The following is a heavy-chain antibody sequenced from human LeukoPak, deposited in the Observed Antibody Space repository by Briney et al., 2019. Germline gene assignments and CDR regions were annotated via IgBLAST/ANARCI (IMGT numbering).Heavy chain of an antibody. CDR1: GHTFTRYG. Sequence: ASVKVSCKASGHTFTRYGISWVRQAPGQGLEWMGWISVYNGNTNYAQKLQGRVTMTTDTSTRAAYVELRSLRSDDTAVYYCAREDNYDSSGTSFDYWGQGTLVTVSS. V-gene: IGHV1-18*01. J-gene: IGHJ4*02. CDR2: ISVYNGNT. CDR3: AREDNYDSSGTSFDY. D-gene: IGHD3-22*01.